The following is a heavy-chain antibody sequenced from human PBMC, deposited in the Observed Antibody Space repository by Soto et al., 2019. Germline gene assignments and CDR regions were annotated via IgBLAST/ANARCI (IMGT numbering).Heavy chain of an antibody. V-gene: IGHV3-23*01. CDR2: ITENGAKT. J-gene: IGHJ4*02. CDR1: GFTFRNYA. Sequence: EVQVLESGGGLVQSGGSLRLSCAASGFTFRNYAMTWVLQATGQGLEYVSSITENGAKTYYASSVKGRFTISRANSKNTLNVQMNSLRAEDTAIYYSAKGVLDRGVDSWGQGTLVTVSS. D-gene: IGHD6-6*01. CDR3: AKGVLDRGVDS.